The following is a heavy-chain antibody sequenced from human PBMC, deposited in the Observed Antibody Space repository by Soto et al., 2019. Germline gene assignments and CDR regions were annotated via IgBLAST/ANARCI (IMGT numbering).Heavy chain of an antibody. V-gene: IGHV1-18*01. Sequence: ASVKVSCKAAGFTFTSSAVQWVRQAPGQGLEWMGWISAYNGNTNYAQKLQGRVTMTTDTSTSTAYMELRSLRSDDTAVYYCARVRGYSGYDYDWFDPWGQGTLVTVSS. J-gene: IGHJ5*02. CDR1: GFTFTSSA. CDR3: ARVRGYSGYDYDWFDP. D-gene: IGHD5-12*01. CDR2: ISAYNGNT.